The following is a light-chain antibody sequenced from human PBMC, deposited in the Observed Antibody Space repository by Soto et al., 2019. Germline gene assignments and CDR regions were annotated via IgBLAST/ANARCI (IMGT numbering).Light chain of an antibody. CDR1: SSDVGGYNY. CDR3: SSYTSSSTLGV. Sequence: RAASVSGSPGQSITISCTGTSSDVGGYNYVSWYQQHPGKAPKLMIYDVSNRPSGVSNRFSGSKSGNTASLTISGLQAEDEADYYCSSYTSSSTLGVFGTGTKLTVL. V-gene: IGLV2-14*01. CDR2: DVS. J-gene: IGLJ1*01.